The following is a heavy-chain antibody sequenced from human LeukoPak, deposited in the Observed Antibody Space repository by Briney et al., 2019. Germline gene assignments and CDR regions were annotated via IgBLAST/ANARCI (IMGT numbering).Heavy chain of an antibody. V-gene: IGHV3-48*03. D-gene: IGHD2-15*01. CDR3: GVSGGSSPGY. CDR2: ISSSSSSL. CDR1: GFTFSSYD. J-gene: IGHJ4*02. Sequence: GGSLRLSCAASGFTFSSYDMWWVRQAPGKGLEWVSYISSSSSSLYYADSVKGRFTISRDNARNSLYLQMNSLSVEDTAVYHCGVSGGSSPGYWGQGTLVTVSS.